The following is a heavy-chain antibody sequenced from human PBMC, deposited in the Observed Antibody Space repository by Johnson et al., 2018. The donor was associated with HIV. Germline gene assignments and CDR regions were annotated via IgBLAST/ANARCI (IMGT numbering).Heavy chain of an antibody. CDR1: GFTFDDYG. CDR2: INWNGGSTI. V-gene: IGHV3-20*04. J-gene: IGHJ3*02. CDR3: ARDNSASYAFDI. Sequence: MLLVESGGGVVRPGGSLRLSCAASGFTFDDYGMSWVRQVAGKGLEWVSGINWNGGSTIYYADSVKGRFTISRDNAKNSLYLQMNSLRAEDTAFYYCARDNSASYAFDIWGQGTMVTVSS. D-gene: IGHD2/OR15-2a*01.